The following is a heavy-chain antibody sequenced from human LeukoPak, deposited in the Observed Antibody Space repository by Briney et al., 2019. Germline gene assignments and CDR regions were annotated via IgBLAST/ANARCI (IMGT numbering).Heavy chain of an antibody. J-gene: IGHJ4*02. CDR1: GFTFSSYA. CDR3: ARANPARYFDY. V-gene: IGHV3-23*01. Sequence: GGSLRLSCAASGFTFSSYAMSWVRQAPGKGLEWVSAISGSGGGTYYADSVKGRFTISRDNSKTTLYLQMNSLRAEDTAVYYCARANPARYFDYWGQGTLVTVSS. D-gene: IGHD1-14*01. CDR2: ISGSGGGT.